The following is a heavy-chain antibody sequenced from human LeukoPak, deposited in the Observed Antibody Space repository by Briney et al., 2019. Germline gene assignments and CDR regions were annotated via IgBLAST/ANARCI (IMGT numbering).Heavy chain of an antibody. CDR2: IYATGST. CDR1: GGSISSGNYY. J-gene: IGHJ4*02. D-gene: IGHD6-19*01. Sequence: PSQTLSLTCTVSGGSISSGNYYWSWIRQPAGKGLEWIGRIYATGSTNYNPSLKSRVTISIDKSKNQFSLKLSSVTAADTAVYYCARGGIAVAGTLGYWGQGTLVTVSS. CDR3: ARGGIAVAGTLGY. V-gene: IGHV4-61*02.